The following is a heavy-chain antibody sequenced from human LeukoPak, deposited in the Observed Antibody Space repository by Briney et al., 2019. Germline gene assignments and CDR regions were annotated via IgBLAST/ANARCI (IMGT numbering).Heavy chain of an antibody. CDR1: GLTFRSYG. D-gene: IGHD5-18*01. CDR3: AKGYSYHIDY. CDR2: IQYDGRGG. Sequence: GGSLSLSCAASGLTFRSYGMHWVRQAPGKGLEWVAFIQYDGRGGYYTDSVKGRFTISRDNSKNTLFLQMSSLRAEDTAVYYCAKGYSYHIDYWGQGTLVTVSS. J-gene: IGHJ4*02. V-gene: IGHV3-30*02.